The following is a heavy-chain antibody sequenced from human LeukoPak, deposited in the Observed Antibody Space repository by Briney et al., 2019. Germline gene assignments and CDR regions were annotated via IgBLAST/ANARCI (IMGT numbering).Heavy chain of an antibody. V-gene: IGHV3-23*01. CDR1: GFTFSSYG. Sequence: PGGSLRLSCAASGFTFSSYGMNWVRQAPGKGLEWVSAISGSGGSTYYADSVKGRFTISRDNSKNTLYLQMNSLRAEDTAVYYCAKFVGGITMVRGVSSVFDYWGQGTLVTVSS. CDR3: AKFVGGITMVRGVSSVFDY. J-gene: IGHJ4*02. D-gene: IGHD3-10*01. CDR2: ISGSGGST.